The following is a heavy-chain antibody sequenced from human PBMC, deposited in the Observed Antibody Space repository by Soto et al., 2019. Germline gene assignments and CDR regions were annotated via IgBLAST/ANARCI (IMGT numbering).Heavy chain of an antibody. CDR1: GFTLSRYS. J-gene: IGHJ6*02. V-gene: IGHV3-21*01. CDR3: ARESGFWGGYYNRYYGMDV. Sequence: GGSLRLSCAASGFTLSRYSMNWVRQAPGKGLEWVSSISSSSSYIYYADSVKGRFTISRDNAKNSLYLQMNSLRSEDTAVYYCARESGFWGGYYNRYYGMDVWGQGTTVTVSS. CDR2: ISSSSSYI. D-gene: IGHD3-3*01.